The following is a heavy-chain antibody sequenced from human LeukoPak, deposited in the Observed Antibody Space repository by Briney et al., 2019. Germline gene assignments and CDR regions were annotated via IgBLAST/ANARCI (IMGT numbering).Heavy chain of an antibody. CDR2: LYYTGVT. D-gene: IGHD5-18*01. J-gene: IGHJ3*02. CDR3: ARERSSYGAFEI. CDR1: GGSIYNFY. V-gene: IGHV4-59*12. Sequence: PSETLSLTCTVSGGSIYNFYWSWIRQSPGKGLEWIGYLYYTGVTNSNTSLRRRVTISLDRSKNQFSLNLKSVTAADTAVYYCARERSSYGAFEIWGQGTMVTVSS.